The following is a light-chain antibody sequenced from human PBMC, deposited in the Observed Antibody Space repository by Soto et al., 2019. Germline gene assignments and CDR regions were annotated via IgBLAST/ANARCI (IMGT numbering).Light chain of an antibody. CDR2: GAS. J-gene: IGKJ4*01. CDR3: QQYDNLPRLT. V-gene: IGKV1-33*01. CDR1: QDISSY. Sequence: DIQMTQSPSSLSASVGDRVTITCQASQDISSYLNWYQQKPGKAPKLLIYGASNLETGVPPRFSGSGSGTDFTFTISNLQPEDIATYYCQQYDNLPRLTFGGGTKVEIK.